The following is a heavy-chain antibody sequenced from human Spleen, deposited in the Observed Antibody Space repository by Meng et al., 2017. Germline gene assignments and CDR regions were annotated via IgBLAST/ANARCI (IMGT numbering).Heavy chain of an antibody. V-gene: IGHV3-73*01. CDR1: GSIFSDSD. Sequence: GESLKISCVGSGSIFSDSDVHWVRQASGKGLEWVGRIRTTGNTYATTYSASVRGRFTISRDDSKNTAYLQMNSLKTEDTAVYYCTAITMVRGVIITDYWGQGTLVTVSS. D-gene: IGHD3-10*01. CDR3: TAITMVRGVIITDY. J-gene: IGHJ4*02. CDR2: IRTTGNTYAT.